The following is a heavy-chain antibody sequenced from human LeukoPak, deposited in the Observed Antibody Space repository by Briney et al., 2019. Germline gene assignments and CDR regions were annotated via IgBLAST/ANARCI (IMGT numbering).Heavy chain of an antibody. V-gene: IGHV1-18*01. CDR2: ISASNYNT. CDR1: GYTFTSYG. CDR3: ARESQGYCSGGSCYENWLDP. Sequence: GASVKVSCRASGYTFTSYGISWVRQAPGQDLEWMGWISASNYNTDYAQNLQGRVAMTTEISTTTAYMELRSLTSDDTAIYYFARESQGYCSGGSCYENWLDPWGQGTLVTVSS. D-gene: IGHD2-15*01. J-gene: IGHJ5*02.